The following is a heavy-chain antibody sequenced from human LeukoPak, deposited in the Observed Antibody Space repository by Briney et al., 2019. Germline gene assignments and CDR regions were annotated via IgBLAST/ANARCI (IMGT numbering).Heavy chain of an antibody. CDR1: GFTFSSYA. D-gene: IGHD5-18*01. CDR2: ISGSGGST. V-gene: IGHV3-23*01. CDR3: ANSGEYSYGFEYYYYGMDV. J-gene: IGHJ6*02. Sequence: HSGGSLRLSCAASGFTFSSYAMSWVRQAPGKGLEWVSAISGSGGSTYYADSVKGRFTISRDNSKNTLYLQMNSLRAEDTAVYYCANSGEYSYGFEYYYYGMDVWGQGTTVTVSS.